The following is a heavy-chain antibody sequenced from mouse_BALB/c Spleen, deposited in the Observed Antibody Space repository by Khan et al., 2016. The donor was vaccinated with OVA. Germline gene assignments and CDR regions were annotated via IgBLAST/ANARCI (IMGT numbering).Heavy chain of an antibody. CDR2: ISYSGRP. V-gene: IGHV3-2*02. CDR3: AMGRTY. CDR1: GYSITSDYA. J-gene: IGHJ3*01. Sequence: EVKLVESGPGLVKPSQSLSLTCTVTGYSITSDYAWNWIRQFPGNKLEWMGYISYSGRPSYNPSLKSRISVTRDTSKNQFFLQLNSVTTEDTATYYCAMGRTYWGQGTLVTVSA. D-gene: IGHD4-1*01.